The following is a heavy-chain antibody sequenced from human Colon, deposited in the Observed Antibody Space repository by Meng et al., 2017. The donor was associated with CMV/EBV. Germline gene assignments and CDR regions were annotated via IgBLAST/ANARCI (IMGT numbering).Heavy chain of an antibody. J-gene: IGHJ4*02. V-gene: IGHV1-2*02. CDR1: GYTFSDYY. CDR2: IRSDGSAT. CDR3: VRSSGWSLFDY. Sequence: QGQVLQSGAGVKEPGTSVKVSCKTSGYTFSDYYMHWGRQAPGQGLEWMEWIRSDGSATNYAQKFRGRVTMTRDASVSTAYMELSGLTSDDTAVYFCVRSSGWSLFDYWGPGALVTVSS. D-gene: IGHD6-19*01.